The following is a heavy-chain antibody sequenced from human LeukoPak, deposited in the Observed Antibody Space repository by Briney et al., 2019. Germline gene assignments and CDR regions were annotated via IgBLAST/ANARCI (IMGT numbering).Heavy chain of an antibody. CDR1: GDYW. J-gene: IGHJ4*02. V-gene: IGHV3-74*01. Sequence: GSLRLSCVASGDYWMHWVRQAPGKGLVWVSHINSDGSWTSYADSVKGRFTISKDNAKNTVYLQMNSLRAEDTAVYYCVSFYETYWGRGTLVTVSS. D-gene: IGHD2/OR15-2a*01. CDR2: INSDGSWT. CDR3: VSFYETY.